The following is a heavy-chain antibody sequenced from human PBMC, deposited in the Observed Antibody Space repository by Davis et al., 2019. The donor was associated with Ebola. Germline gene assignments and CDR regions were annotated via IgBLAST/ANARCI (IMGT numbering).Heavy chain of an antibody. D-gene: IGHD4-23*01. CDR3: ARITLVGYYFDY. J-gene: IGHJ4*02. CDR1: GYTFIGYY. Sequence: VSRQSSGYTFIGYYMHWVRQAPGQGLAWMGWINPNSGGTNYAQKFQGWVTMTRDTSISTAYMELSRLRSDDTAVYYCARITLVGYYFDYWGQGTLVTVSS. V-gene: IGHV1-2*04. CDR2: INPNSGGT.